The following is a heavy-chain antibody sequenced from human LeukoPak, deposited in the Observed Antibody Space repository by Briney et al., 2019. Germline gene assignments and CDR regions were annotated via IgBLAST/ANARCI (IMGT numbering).Heavy chain of an antibody. Sequence: GGSLRLSCAASGFTFSSYNMNWVRQAPGKGLEWVSYISSTSRTLYYADSVKGRFTISRDNSKNTLYLQMNSLRPEDTAVYYCAKDSVRKSIVGPTTRGVNDYWGQGTLVTVSS. V-gene: IGHV3-48*04. CDR2: ISSTSRTL. CDR3: AKDSVRKSIVGPTTRGVNDY. J-gene: IGHJ4*02. CDR1: GFTFSSYN. D-gene: IGHD1-26*01.